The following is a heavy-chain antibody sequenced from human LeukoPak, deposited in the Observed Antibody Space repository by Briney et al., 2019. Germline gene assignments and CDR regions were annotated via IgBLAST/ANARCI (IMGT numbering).Heavy chain of an antibody. J-gene: IGHJ5*02. CDR2: IYYSGST. V-gene: IGHV4-39*02. CDR1: GGSISSSSYY. D-gene: IGHD3-22*01. CDR3: AREYYYDSSGYYQYWFDP. Sequence: PSETLSLTCTVSGGSISSSSYYWGWIRQPPGKGLEWIGSIYYSGSTYYNPSLKSRVTISVDTSKNQFSLKLSSVTAADTAVYYCAREYYYDSSGYYQYWFDPWGQGTLVTVSS.